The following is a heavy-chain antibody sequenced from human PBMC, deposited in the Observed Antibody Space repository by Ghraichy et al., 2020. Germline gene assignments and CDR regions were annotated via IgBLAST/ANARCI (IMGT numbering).Heavy chain of an antibody. D-gene: IGHD4-11*01. Sequence: SETLSLTCAVSGGSISSSNWWSWVRQPPGKGLEWIGEIYHSGSTNYNPSLKSRVTISVDKSKNQFSLKLSSVTAADTAVYYCARDSPMTTVTTGGDYWGQGTLVTVSS. CDR1: GGSISSSNW. CDR3: ARDSPMTTVTTGGDY. V-gene: IGHV4-4*02. J-gene: IGHJ4*02. CDR2: IYHSGST.